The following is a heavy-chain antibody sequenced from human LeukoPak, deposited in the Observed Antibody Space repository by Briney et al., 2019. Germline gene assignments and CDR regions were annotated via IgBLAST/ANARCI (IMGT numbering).Heavy chain of an antibody. Sequence: GRSLRLSCAASGFTFSSYAMHRVRQAPGKGLEWVAVISYDGSNKYYADSVKGRFTISRDNSKNTLYLQMNSLRAEDTAVYYCARDWGDIVVVVAASYFDYWGQGTLVTVSS. D-gene: IGHD2-15*01. CDR1: GFTFSSYA. J-gene: IGHJ4*02. CDR3: ARDWGDIVVVVAASYFDY. V-gene: IGHV3-30*04. CDR2: ISYDGSNK.